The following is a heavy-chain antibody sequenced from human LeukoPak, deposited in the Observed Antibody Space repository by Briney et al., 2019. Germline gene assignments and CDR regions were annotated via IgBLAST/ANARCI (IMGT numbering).Heavy chain of an antibody. CDR1: GGSFSGYY. J-gene: IGHJ4*02. CDR2: INHSGST. V-gene: IGHV4-34*01. D-gene: IGHD2-2*01. Sequence: SETLSLTCAVYGGSFSGYYWSWIRQPPGKGLEWIGEINHSGSTNYNPSLKSRVTISVDTSKNQFSLKLSSVTAADTAVYYCARGKDCSNTSCYGGYYFDYWGQGTLVTVSS. CDR3: ARGKDCSNTSCYGGYYFDY.